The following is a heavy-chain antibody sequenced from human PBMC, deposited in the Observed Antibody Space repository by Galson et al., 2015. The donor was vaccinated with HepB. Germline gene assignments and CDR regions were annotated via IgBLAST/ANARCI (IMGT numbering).Heavy chain of an antibody. Sequence: SLRLSCAASGFTFSSYGMHWVRQAPGKGLEWVAIISYDGSSKYYADSVKGRFTTSRDNSKNTLYLQMNSLRAEDTAVYYCARDRTRWSLLDVFDIWGQGTMVTVSS. V-gene: IGHV3-30*19. J-gene: IGHJ3*02. D-gene: IGHD2-15*01. CDR3: ARDRTRWSLLDVFDI. CDR1: GFTFSSYG. CDR2: ISYDGSSK.